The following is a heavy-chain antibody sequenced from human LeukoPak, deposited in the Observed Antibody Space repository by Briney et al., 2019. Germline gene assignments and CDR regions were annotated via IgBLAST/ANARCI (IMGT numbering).Heavy chain of an antibody. Sequence: TLSLTCTVSGGSISSGSYYWSWIRQPAGKGLEWIGRIYTSGSTNYNPSLKSRVTISVDTSKNQFSLKLSSVTAADTAVYYCARVGGRFYYYYMDVWGKGTTVTISS. CDR3: ARVGGRFYYYYMDV. CDR1: GGSISSGSYY. CDR2: IYTSGST. V-gene: IGHV4-61*02. J-gene: IGHJ6*03.